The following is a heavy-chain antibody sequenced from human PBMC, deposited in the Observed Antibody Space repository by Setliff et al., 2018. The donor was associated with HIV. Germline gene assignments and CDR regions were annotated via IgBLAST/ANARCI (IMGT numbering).Heavy chain of an antibody. CDR1: GFPFSNVW. CDR2: IKSKTDGGTT. D-gene: IGHD3-10*01. CDR3: ASDRVDGSENYYNAFDI. Sequence: GGSLRLSCTASGFPFSNVWMTWVRQAPGKGLEWVGRIKSKTDGGTTDYGASVKGRFTISRNDSENTLYLQMNNLAIEDTALYYCASDRVDGSENYYNAFDIWGQGTRVTVSS. J-gene: IGHJ3*02. V-gene: IGHV3-15*05.